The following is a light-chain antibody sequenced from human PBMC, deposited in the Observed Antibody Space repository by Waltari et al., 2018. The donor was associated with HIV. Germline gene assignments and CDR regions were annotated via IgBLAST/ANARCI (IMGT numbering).Light chain of an antibody. CDR1: SGSVASNY. CDR3: QSYDSSNQV. Sequence: NFMLPQPHSVSESPGKPVTISCTRSSGSVASNYVQWYQQRPGSSPTTVIYEDNQRPSGVPDRFSGSIDSSSNSASLTISGLKTEDEADYYCQSYDSSNQVFGGGTKLTVL. V-gene: IGLV6-57*01. J-gene: IGLJ2*01. CDR2: EDN.